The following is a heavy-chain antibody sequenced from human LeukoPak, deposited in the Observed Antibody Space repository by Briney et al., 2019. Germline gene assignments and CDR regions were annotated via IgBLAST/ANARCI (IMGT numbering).Heavy chain of an antibody. J-gene: IGHJ4*02. CDR3: AKDPFYGDYDEPTSDY. CDR2: IRYDGSNK. D-gene: IGHD4-17*01. V-gene: IGHV3-30*02. Sequence: GGSLRLSCAASGFTFSSYGMHWVRQAPGKGLEWVAFIRYDGSNKYYADSVKGRFTISRDNSKNTLYLQMNSLRAENTAVYYCAKDPFYGDYDEPTSDYWGQGTLVTVSS. CDR1: GFTFSSYG.